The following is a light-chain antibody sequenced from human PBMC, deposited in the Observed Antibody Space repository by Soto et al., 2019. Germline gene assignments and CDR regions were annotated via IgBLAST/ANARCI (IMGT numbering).Light chain of an antibody. V-gene: IGKV1-39*01. CDR1: QTISNY. CDR3: QHYNSYSEA. J-gene: IGKJ1*01. Sequence: DIHMTQSPSSLSAFVGDRVTITCRAGQTISNYVNWYQQKPGKAPKVLIYAASTLQSGVPSRFSGSGSGADFTLTISSLQPEDFATYYCQHYNSYSEAFGQGTKVDIK. CDR2: AAS.